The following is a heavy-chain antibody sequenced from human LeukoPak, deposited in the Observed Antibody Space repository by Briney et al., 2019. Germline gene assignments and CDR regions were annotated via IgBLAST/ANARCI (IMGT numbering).Heavy chain of an antibody. CDR3: ARDSSDYGGNSDFDY. CDR2: IKQDGSEK. D-gene: IGHD4-23*01. J-gene: IGHJ4*02. Sequence: PGGSLRLSCAASGFTFSSYWMSWVRQASGKGLEWVANIKQDGSEKYYVDSVKGRFTISRDNAKNSLYLQMNSLRAEDTAVYYCARDSSDYGGNSDFDYWGQGTLVTVSS. CDR1: GFTFSSYW. V-gene: IGHV3-7*01.